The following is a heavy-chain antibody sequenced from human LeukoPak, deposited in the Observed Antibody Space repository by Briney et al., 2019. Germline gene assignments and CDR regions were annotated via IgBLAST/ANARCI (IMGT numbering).Heavy chain of an antibody. CDR1: GFTFNNFG. Sequence: GGSLRLSCAASGFTFNNFGMHWVRQAPGKGLEWVTFIQYNGNNKYYADSVKGRFTISRDNSKNTLYLQMNSLRAEDTAVYYCAKDNRDYYIDYWGQGTLVTASS. D-gene: IGHD3-10*01. V-gene: IGHV3-30*02. J-gene: IGHJ4*02. CDR2: IQYNGNNK. CDR3: AKDNRDYYIDY.